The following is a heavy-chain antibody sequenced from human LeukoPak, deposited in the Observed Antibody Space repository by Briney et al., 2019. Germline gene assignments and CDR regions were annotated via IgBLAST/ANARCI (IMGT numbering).Heavy chain of an antibody. V-gene: IGHV5-51*01. CDR3: ASHSSGWSQPFDY. CDR2: IYPGDSDT. Sequence: GESLKISCKGSGYIFTSYWIGWVRQMPGKGLEWMGIIYPGDSDTRYSPSFQGQVTISADKSISTAYLQWSSLKASDTAMYYCASHSSGWSQPFDYWGQGTLVTVSS. J-gene: IGHJ4*02. D-gene: IGHD6-19*01. CDR1: GYIFTSYW.